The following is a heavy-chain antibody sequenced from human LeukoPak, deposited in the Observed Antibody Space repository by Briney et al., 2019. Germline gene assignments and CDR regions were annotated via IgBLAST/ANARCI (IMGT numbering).Heavy chain of an antibody. CDR3: ARGSGGPVVVVTTDFDY. J-gene: IGHJ4*02. CDR1: GFTFSSYS. D-gene: IGHD3-22*01. Sequence: GGSLKLSCAASGFTFSSYSMNWVRQAPGKGLEWVSYISSRSSTIYYADSVKGRLTISRDNAKNSLYLQMNSLRAEDTAVYYCARGSGGPVVVVTTDFDYWGQGTLVTVSS. V-gene: IGHV3-48*04. CDR2: ISSRSSTI.